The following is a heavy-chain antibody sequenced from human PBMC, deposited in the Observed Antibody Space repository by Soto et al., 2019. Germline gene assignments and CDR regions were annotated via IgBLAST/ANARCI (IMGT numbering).Heavy chain of an antibody. D-gene: IGHD2-15*01. CDR1: GFSLSSSGVG. CDR3: THKGGRGAGMDV. CDR2: IYWDDDE. J-gene: IGHJ6*02. V-gene: IGHV2-5*02. Sequence: QITVKESGPTLVKPTQTLTLTCSISGFSLSSSGVGVAWIRQPPGKALEWLALIYWDDDERYRPSLRSRLTIPRDTSKHPVVLTMTIVDPADTATYFCTHKGGRGAGMDVWGQGTTVTVSS.